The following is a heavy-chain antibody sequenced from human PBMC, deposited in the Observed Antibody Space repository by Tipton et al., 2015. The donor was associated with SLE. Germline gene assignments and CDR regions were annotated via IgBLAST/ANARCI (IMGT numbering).Heavy chain of an antibody. J-gene: IGHJ2*01. D-gene: IGHD4-17*01. V-gene: IGHV4-34*01. CDR3: ARHGPGGLRYWYFDL. CDR1: GGSFSGYY. Sequence: GLVKPSETLSLTCAVYGGSFSGYYWSWIRQPPGKGLEWIGEINHSGSTNYNPSLKSRVTISVDTSKNQFSLKLSSVTAADTAVYYCARHGPGGLRYWYFDLWGRGTLVTVSS. CDR2: INHSGST.